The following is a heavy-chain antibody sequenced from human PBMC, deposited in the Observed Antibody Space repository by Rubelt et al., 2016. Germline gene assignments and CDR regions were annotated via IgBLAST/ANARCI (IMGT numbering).Heavy chain of an antibody. CDR1: GFTFSNYD. V-gene: IGHV3-66*01. D-gene: IGHD6-6*01. CDR3: AGETFGSSSWGWFDP. Sequence: EVQLLESGGGLVQPGGSLRLSCAASGFTFSNYDMNWVRQAPGKGLECVSLIYSGGSTYYADSVKGRFTISRDNSKNTLYLQMNGLRAEDTAVYYCAGETFGSSSWGWFDPWGQGTLVTVSS. J-gene: IGHJ5*02. CDR2: IYSGGST.